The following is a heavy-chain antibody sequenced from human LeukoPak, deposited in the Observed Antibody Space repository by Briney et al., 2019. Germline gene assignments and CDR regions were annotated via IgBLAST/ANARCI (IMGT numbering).Heavy chain of an antibody. CDR3: ARADYYDSSGYQAPYFDY. D-gene: IGHD3-22*01. V-gene: IGHV4-38-2*02. CDR2: IYHSGST. J-gene: IGHJ4*02. CDR1: GYSISSGYY. Sequence: SETLSLTCTVSGYSISSGYYWGWIRQPPGKGLEWIGSIYHSGSTYYNPSLKSRVTISVDTSKNQFSLKLSSVTAADTAVYYCARADYYDSSGYQAPYFDYWGQGTLVTVSS.